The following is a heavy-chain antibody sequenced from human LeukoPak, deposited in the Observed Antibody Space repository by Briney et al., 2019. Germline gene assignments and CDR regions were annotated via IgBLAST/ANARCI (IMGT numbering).Heavy chain of an antibody. CDR1: GFTFSSYG. CDR2: IRYDGSNK. CDR3: AKDGTWFGTSYYYYYMDV. Sequence: PGGSLRLSCAASGFTFSSYGMHWVRQAPGKGLEWVAFIRYDGSNKYYADSVKGRFTISRDNSENTLYLQMNSLRAEDTAVYYCAKDGTWFGTSYYYYYMDVWGKGTTVTISS. J-gene: IGHJ6*03. D-gene: IGHD3-10*01. V-gene: IGHV3-30*02.